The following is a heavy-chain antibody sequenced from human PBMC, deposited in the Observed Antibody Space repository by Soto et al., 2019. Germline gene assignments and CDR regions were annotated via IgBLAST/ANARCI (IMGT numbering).Heavy chain of an antibody. J-gene: IGHJ6*02. D-gene: IGHD3-10*01. CDR2: IYYSGST. CDR1: VGSVSSGDYF. CDR3: ARSPNYYYYGFDV. V-gene: IGHV4-61*08. Sequence: TRSVTCAVSVGSVSSGDYFWSWLRQSPGKRLEWVAYIYYSGSTNYNPSLKSRATISVDTSKSQVSLTLTSMTAADATLYYCARSPNYYYYGFDVWGQGTAVT.